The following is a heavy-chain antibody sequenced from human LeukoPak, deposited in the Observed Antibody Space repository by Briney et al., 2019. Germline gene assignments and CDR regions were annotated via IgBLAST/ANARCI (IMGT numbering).Heavy chain of an antibody. CDR3: ARVRRAPGIDY. J-gene: IGHJ4*02. V-gene: IGHV1-8*01. CDR2: MNPNSGNT. CDR1: GYTFTSYD. Sequence: ASVTVSCRSSGYTFTSYDINWVRQATGQGLEWMGWMNPNSGNTGYAQKFQGRVTMTRNTSISTAYMELSSLRSEDTAVYYCARVRRAPGIDYWGQGTLVTVSS. D-gene: IGHD3-10*01.